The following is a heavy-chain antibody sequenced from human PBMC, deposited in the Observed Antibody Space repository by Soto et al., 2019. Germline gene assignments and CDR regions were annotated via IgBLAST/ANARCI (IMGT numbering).Heavy chain of an antibody. CDR3: AKVNWEGAWTYYYDSSGYDY. D-gene: IGHD3-22*01. Sequence: EVQLLESGGGLVQPGGSLRLSCAASGFTFSSYAMSWVRQAPGKGLEWVSAISGSGGSTYYADSVKGRFTISRDNSKNTLYLQMNSLRAEDTAVYYCAKVNWEGAWTYYYDSSGYDYWGQGTLVTVSS. V-gene: IGHV3-23*01. CDR1: GFTFSSYA. CDR2: ISGSGGST. J-gene: IGHJ4*02.